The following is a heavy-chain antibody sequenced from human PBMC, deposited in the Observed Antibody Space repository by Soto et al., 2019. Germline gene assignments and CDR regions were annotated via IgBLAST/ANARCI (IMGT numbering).Heavy chain of an antibody. CDR2: IYFNGNT. D-gene: IGHD3-16*01. J-gene: IGHJ4*02. CDR3: ASVTFGGVVLAH. Sequence: SETLSLTCTVSSASFSKYYWSWIRQPPGKGLEWIGHIYFNGNTNYNPSLKRRVTISIDTSKKQISLNLTSVTDADTAVYYCASVTFGGVVLAHWGQGTLVTVS. CDR1: SASFSKYY. V-gene: IGHV4-59*01.